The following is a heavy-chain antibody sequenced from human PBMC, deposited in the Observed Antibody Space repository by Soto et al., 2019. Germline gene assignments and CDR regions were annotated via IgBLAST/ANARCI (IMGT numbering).Heavy chain of an antibody. Sequence: SETLSLTCTVSGGSISSYYWSWIRQPPGKGLEWIGYIYYSGSTNYNPSLKSRVTISVDTSKNQFSLKLSSVTAADTAVYYCARFLTMVRGLRWFDPWGQGTLVTVSS. D-gene: IGHD3-10*01. CDR2: IYYSGST. CDR1: GGSISSYY. J-gene: IGHJ5*02. V-gene: IGHV4-59*01. CDR3: ARFLTMVRGLRWFDP.